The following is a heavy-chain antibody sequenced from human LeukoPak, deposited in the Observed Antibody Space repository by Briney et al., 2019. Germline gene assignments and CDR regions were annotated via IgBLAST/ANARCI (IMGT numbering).Heavy chain of an antibody. D-gene: IGHD1-26*01. CDR2: ISDYSGST. CDR3: VRDRGATHFDY. CDR1: GYTFSNRG. Sequence: GASVKVSCKASGYTFSNRGISWVRQAPGQGLEWMGWISDYSGSTNYAQRFQGRVTMTRDTSTSTAYMELRSLTSDDTAVYYCVRDRGATHFDYWGQGILVTVSS. V-gene: IGHV1-18*01. J-gene: IGHJ4*02.